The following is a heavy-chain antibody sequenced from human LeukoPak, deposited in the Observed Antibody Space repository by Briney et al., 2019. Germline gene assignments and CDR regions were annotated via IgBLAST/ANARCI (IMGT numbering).Heavy chain of an antibody. D-gene: IGHD3-10*01. CDR3: ARGRPRYYYGSGSYGTFDY. V-gene: IGHV4-61*05. J-gene: IGHJ4*02. Sequence: SETLSLTCTVSGGSISSSSYYWGWIRQPPGKGLEWIGYIYHSGSTNYNPSLKSRATISEDTSKNQFSLKLSSVTAADTAVYYCARGRPRYYYGSGSYGTFDYWGQGTLVTVSS. CDR2: IYHSGST. CDR1: GGSISSSSYY.